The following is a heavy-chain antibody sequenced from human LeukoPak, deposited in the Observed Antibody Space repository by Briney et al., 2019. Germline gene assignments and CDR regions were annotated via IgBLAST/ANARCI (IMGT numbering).Heavy chain of an antibody. CDR2: LYHSGNT. Sequence: PSETLPLTCAVSGYSLNSGYYWAWIRQTPGKGPEWIGSLYHSGNTYSNPSLNSRVTISVDTSNNQFSLNPYAVTATHRALYYCARHGANYYYFDYWGQGTLVTVSS. V-gene: IGHV4-38-2*01. CDR1: GYSLNSGYY. CDR3: ARHGANYYYFDY. J-gene: IGHJ4*02. D-gene: IGHD4/OR15-4a*01.